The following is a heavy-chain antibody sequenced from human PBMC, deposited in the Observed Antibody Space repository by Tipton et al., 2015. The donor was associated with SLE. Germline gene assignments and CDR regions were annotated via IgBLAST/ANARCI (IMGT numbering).Heavy chain of an antibody. J-gene: IGHJ4*02. Sequence: GSLRLSCAASGFTFSIYSMNWVRQAPGKGLEWVSYIGSSTTNIYYADSVKGRFTISRDNAKNSLYLQMNSLRAEDTAVYYCATPYCPNGVCLPWGQGTLVTVSS. D-gene: IGHD2-8*01. CDR3: ATPYCPNGVCLP. CDR2: IGSSTTNI. CDR1: GFTFSIYS. V-gene: IGHV3-48*01.